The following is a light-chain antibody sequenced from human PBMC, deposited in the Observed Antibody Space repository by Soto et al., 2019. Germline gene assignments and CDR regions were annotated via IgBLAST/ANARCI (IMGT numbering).Light chain of an antibody. V-gene: IGLV2-8*01. CDR1: SSDVGAYNF. J-gene: IGLJ2*01. CDR3: SSYAGSDNLL. Sequence: QSVLTQPPSASGSPGQSVTISCTGTSSDVGAYNFVSWYQQYPGKAPKLMIYGVTKRPSGVPDRFSGSKSGNTASLTVSGLQADDEADYYCSSYAGSDNLLFGGGTQLTVL. CDR2: GVT.